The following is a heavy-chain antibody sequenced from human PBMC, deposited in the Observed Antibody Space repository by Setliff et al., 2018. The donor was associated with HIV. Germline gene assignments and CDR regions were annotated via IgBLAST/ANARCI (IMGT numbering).Heavy chain of an antibody. D-gene: IGHD3-10*01. Sequence: SETLSLTCTVSGGSISSGSYYWSWIRQPAGRGLEWIGHIHTSGSTKYNPSLKSRVTISADTYKNQFSLNLSSVTAAETAVYYCARVGYHGSGRYSFDYWGQGTLVTVSS. CDR1: GGSISSGSYY. CDR3: ARVGYHGSGRYSFDY. V-gene: IGHV4-61*09. CDR2: IHTSGST. J-gene: IGHJ4*02.